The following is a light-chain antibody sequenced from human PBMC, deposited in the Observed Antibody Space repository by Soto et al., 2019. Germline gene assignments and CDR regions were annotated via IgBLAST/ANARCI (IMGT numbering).Light chain of an antibody. Sequence: QSVLTQPPSASGSPGQSVTISCTGTSSDVGGYDFVSWYQQHPGKAPRLMIYEVTKRPSGVPDRFSGSKSGNTASLTVSGLQADDEADYYCASYAGSNMEMFGGGTKLTGL. CDR3: ASYAGSNMEM. CDR1: SSDVGGYDF. V-gene: IGLV2-8*01. CDR2: EVT. J-gene: IGLJ3*02.